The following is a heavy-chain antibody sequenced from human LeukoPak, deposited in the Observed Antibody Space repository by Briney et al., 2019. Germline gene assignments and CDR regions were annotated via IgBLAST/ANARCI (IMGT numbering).Heavy chain of an antibody. Sequence: GGSLRLSCAVSGFTFSTYSMNWVRQAPGKGLEWVSSLSGSGGSTYYADSVQGRFTISRDTSKTTLYLQMNSLRAEDTAVYYCAKHMGDSEYYGLDVWGQGTTVSVSS. CDR2: LSGSGGST. V-gene: IGHV3-23*01. J-gene: IGHJ6*02. CDR3: AKHMGDSEYYGLDV. D-gene: IGHD3-16*01. CDR1: GFTFSTYS.